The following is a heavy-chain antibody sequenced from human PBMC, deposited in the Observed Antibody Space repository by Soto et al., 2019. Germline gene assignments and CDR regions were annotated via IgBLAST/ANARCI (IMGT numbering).Heavy chain of an antibody. CDR2: IYSGGST. V-gene: IGHV3-66*01. CDR3: ARDYNVRAGTTFYYYYYMDV. J-gene: IGHJ6*03. CDR1: GFTFSSYA. D-gene: IGHD3-10*02. Sequence: GGSLRLSCAASGFTFSSYAMTWVRQAPGKGLEWVSVIYSGGSTYYADSVKGRFTISRDNSKNTLYLQMNSLRAEDTAVYYCARDYNVRAGTTFYYYYYMDVWGKGTTVTVSS.